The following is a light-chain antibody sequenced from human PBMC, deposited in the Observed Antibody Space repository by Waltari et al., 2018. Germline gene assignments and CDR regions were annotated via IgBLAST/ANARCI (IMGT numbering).Light chain of an antibody. CDR2: EVT. CDR1: RSDVGAYNY. Sequence: QSALTQPPSASGSPGQSVTISCTGTRSDVGAYNYVSWYQQHPGKAPQLVIYEVTKRPSGVPARFSGSKSGYAASLTVSGLQAEDEADHYCTSYAGSNNWIFGGGTKVTVL. V-gene: IGLV2-8*01. CDR3: TSYAGSNNWI. J-gene: IGLJ2*01.